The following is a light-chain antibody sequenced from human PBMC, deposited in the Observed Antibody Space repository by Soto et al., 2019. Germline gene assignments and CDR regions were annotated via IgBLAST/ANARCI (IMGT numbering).Light chain of an antibody. J-gene: IGLJ2*01. CDR2: EVT. V-gene: IGLV2-8*01. CDR3: SSFAGGGNPVL. Sequence: QSALTQPPSASGSLGQSVTISCTGTSSDVGGYNYVSWQQQHPGKAPKVMIYEVTKRPPGVRDRFSGSKSGNTASLTVSGLQAEDEADYYCSSFAGGGNPVLLGGGTQLTVL. CDR1: SSDVGGYNY.